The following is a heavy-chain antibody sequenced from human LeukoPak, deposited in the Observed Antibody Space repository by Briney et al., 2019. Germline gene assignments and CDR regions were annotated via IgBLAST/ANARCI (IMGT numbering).Heavy chain of an antibody. CDR2: IWYDGSNK. J-gene: IGHJ5*02. CDR1: GFTSSSYG. D-gene: IGHD6-13*01. V-gene: IGHV3-33*01. Sequence: GGSLRLSCAASGFTSSSYGMHWVRQAPGKGLEWVAVIWYDGSNKYYADSVKGRFTISRDNSKNTLYLQMNSLRAEDTAVYYCARDLGEAAATHNWFGPWGQGTLVTVSS. CDR3: ARDLGEAAATHNWFGP.